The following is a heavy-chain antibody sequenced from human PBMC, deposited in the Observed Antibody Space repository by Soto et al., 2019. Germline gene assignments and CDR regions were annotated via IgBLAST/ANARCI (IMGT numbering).Heavy chain of an antibody. CDR1: GGSVSSGSYY. CDR3: ARDGYDGSGSPYPAY. Sequence: SETLSLTCTVSGGSVSSGSYYWSWIRQPPGKGLEWIGYIYYSGSTNYNPSLKSRVTISVDTSKRQFSLGLTSVTAADTAVYYCARDGYDGSGSPYPAYWGPGTQVTVS. V-gene: IGHV4-61*01. CDR2: IYYSGST. J-gene: IGHJ4*02. D-gene: IGHD3-10*01.